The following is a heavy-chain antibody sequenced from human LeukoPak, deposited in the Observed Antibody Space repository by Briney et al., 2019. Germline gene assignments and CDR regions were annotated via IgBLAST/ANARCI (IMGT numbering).Heavy chain of an antibody. Sequence: SETLSLTCAVYRGSFNGYYWSWIRQPPGKGLEWIGEVNQSGSTNYNPSLKSRVTVSVDTSKNQFSLKLSSVTAADTAVYYCARASYCTNGVCWWDYWGQGTLVTVSS. D-gene: IGHD2-8*01. V-gene: IGHV4-34*01. CDR3: ARASYCTNGVCWWDY. J-gene: IGHJ4*02. CDR2: VNQSGST. CDR1: RGSFNGYY.